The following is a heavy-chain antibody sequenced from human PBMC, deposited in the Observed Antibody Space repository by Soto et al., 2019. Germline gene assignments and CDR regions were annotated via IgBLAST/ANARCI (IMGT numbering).Heavy chain of an antibody. D-gene: IGHD5-18*01. CDR3: ARETDTAMVDY. CDR1: GYNFSAYY. CDR2: LNPRNGQT. J-gene: IGHJ4*02. V-gene: IGHV1-8*01. Sequence: QVQLVQAGAEVKKPGASVKVSCQTSGYNFSAYYFNWVRQAAGQGPEWMGWLNPRNGQTGYVQKFRGRVTMTRDTSIATVYLELSRLTSDDTAIYFCARETDTAMVDYWGQGTLVTVSS.